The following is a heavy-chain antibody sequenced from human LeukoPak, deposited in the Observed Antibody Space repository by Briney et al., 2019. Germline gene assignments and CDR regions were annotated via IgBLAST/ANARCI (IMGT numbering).Heavy chain of an antibody. CDR3: ARGPRFLEWFQSAFDY. CDR1: GGSFSGYY. J-gene: IGHJ4*02. Sequence: SETLSLTCAVYGGSFSGYYWSWIRQPPGKGLEWIGEINHSGSTSYNPSLKSRVTISVDTSKNQFSLKLSSVTAADTAVYYCARGPRFLEWFQSAFDYWGQGTLVTVSS. CDR2: INHSGST. V-gene: IGHV4-34*01. D-gene: IGHD3-3*01.